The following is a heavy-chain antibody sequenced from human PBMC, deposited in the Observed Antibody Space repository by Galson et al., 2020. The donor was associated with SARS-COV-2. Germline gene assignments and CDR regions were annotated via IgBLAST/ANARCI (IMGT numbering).Heavy chain of an antibody. D-gene: IGHD4-17*01. Sequence: SETLSLTCAVSGTSISSGSYSWNWIRQPPGKGLEWLGYISHSGGTYYNPSLKSRFTISGDRSKNQFSLRLSSVTAADTAVYYCARLPYGEYATEAFDIWGPGTRVTV. J-gene: IGHJ3*02. V-gene: IGHV4-30-2*01. CDR2: ISHSGGT. CDR3: ARLPYGEYATEAFDI. CDR1: GTSISSGSYS.